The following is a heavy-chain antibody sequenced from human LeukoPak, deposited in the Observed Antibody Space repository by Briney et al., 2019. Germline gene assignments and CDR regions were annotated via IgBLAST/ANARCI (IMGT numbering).Heavy chain of an antibody. CDR3: ARAYSNWFDP. J-gene: IGHJ5*02. Sequence: PSESLSPTCAVSGSSISSGDYGAWIRQPPGKGREWLGSIYHSGSTYNNPSLKSRVTMSVDTSKNQFSLKLTSVTAADTAVYYCARAYSNWFDPWGQGTLVTVSS. CDR1: GSSISSGDY. D-gene: IGHD4-11*01. V-gene: IGHV4-38-2*01. CDR2: IYHSGST.